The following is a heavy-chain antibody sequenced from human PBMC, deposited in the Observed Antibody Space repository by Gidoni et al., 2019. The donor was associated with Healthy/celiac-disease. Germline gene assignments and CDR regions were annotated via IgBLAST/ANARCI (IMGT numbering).Heavy chain of an antibody. J-gene: IGHJ4*02. CDR3: ARNLRLRLGELSLFRGFDY. CDR2: IKHSGST. CDR1: GGSFRGYY. D-gene: IGHD3-16*02. V-gene: IGHV4-34*01. Sequence: QVQLQQWGAGLLKPSETLSLTCAVYGGSFRGYYWSWIRPPPGKGLEWIGEIKHSGSTNYNPSLKSRVTISVDTSKNQFSRKLSSVTAADTAVYYCARNLRLRLGELSLFRGFDYWGQGTLVTVSS.